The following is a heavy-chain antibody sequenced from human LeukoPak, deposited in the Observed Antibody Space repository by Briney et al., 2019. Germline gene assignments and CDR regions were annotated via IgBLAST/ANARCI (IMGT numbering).Heavy chain of an antibody. Sequence: PGGSLRLSCATSGFTFSNYAVSWVRQPPGKGLEWIGQIYHSGSTNYSPSLKSRVTMSADKSKNQFSLELSSVTAADTAVYYCANSGGARGYWGQGTLVTVSS. D-gene: IGHD3-10*01. J-gene: IGHJ4*02. V-gene: IGHV4-4*02. CDR2: IYHSGST. CDR1: GFTFSNYA. CDR3: ANSGGARGY.